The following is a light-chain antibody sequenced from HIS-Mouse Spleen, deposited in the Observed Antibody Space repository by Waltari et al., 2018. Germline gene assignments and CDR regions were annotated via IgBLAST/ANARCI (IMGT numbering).Light chain of an antibody. CDR1: QSLVHSDGNTY. V-gene: IGKV2-30*02. Sequence: DVVMTQSPLSLPVTLGQPASISCRSSQSLVHSDGNTYWNWFQQRPGQSPRRLIYKVSNRDSGVPDRFSGSGSGTDFTLKISRVEAEDVGVYYCMQGTHWPRTFGQGTKVEIK. J-gene: IGKJ1*01. CDR3: MQGTHWPRT. CDR2: KVS.